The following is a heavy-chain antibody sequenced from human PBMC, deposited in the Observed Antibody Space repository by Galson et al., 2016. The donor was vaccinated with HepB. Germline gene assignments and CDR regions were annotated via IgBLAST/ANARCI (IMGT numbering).Heavy chain of an antibody. CDR2: IYSGGNR. CDR3: VRDHSVVPATAYNWFDP. Sequence: SLRLSCAASGFTVSNSYMSWVRQAPGKGLEWVSVIYSGGNRFYADSVKGRFTISRDNAKNTLYLEMNSLRAEDTAVYNCVRDHSVVPATAYNWFDPWGQGTLVTVSS. J-gene: IGHJ5*02. V-gene: IGHV3-66*01. D-gene: IGHD2-21*02. CDR1: GFTVSNSY.